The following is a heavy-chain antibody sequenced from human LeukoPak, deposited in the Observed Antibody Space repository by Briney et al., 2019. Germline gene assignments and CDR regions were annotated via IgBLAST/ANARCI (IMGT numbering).Heavy chain of an antibody. CDR2: SNHSGST. Sequence: PSETLSLTCAVYGGSFSCYYWSWIRQPPGKGLEWIGESNHSGSTNYNTSLKSRVTISVDTSKNQFSLKLSSVTAADTAVYYCARAPFDTSSVDTAMVTGFVYWGQGTLVTVSS. CDR1: GGSFSCYY. V-gene: IGHV4-34*01. D-gene: IGHD5-18*01. J-gene: IGHJ4*02. CDR3: ARAPFDTSSVDTAMVTGFVY.